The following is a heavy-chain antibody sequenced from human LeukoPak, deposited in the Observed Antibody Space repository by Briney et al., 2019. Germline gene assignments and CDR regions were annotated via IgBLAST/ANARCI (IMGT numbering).Heavy chain of an antibody. V-gene: IGHV1-2*02. D-gene: IGHD2-15*01. CDR1: GYTFTASY. CDR3: ARDSRGFSVDP. Sequence: ASVKVSCKASGYTFTASYMHWVRQAPGQGLEWMGWINPNSGVTNYAQKFQGRVTMTRHTSISTAYMELSSLRSDNTAVYYCARDSRGFSVDPWGQGTLVTVSS. CDR2: INPNSGVT. J-gene: IGHJ5*02.